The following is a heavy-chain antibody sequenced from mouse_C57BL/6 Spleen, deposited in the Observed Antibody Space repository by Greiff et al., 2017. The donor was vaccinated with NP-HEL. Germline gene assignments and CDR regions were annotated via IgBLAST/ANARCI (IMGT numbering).Heavy chain of an antibody. CDR3: TRWYYGSSPAWFAY. CDR1: GYTFTDYE. D-gene: IGHD1-1*01. Sequence: QVQLQQSGAELVRPGASVTLSCKASGYTFTDYEMHWVKQTPVHGLEWIGAIDPETGGTAYNQKFKGKAILTADKSSSTAYMELRSLTSEDSAVYYCTRWYYGSSPAWFAYWGQGTLVTVSA. V-gene: IGHV1-15*01. CDR2: IDPETGGT. J-gene: IGHJ3*01.